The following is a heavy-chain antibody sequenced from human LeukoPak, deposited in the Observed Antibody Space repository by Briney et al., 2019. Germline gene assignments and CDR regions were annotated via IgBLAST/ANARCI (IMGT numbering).Heavy chain of an antibody. D-gene: IGHD3-3*01. V-gene: IGHV4-34*01. J-gene: IGHJ4*02. Sequence: KPSETLSLTCAVYGGSFSGYYWSWIRQPPGKGLEWIGEINHSGSTNYNPSLKSRVTISVDTSKNQFSLKLSSVTAADTAVYYCARDTYDFWRWVSESWGQGTLVTVSS. CDR1: GGSFSGYY. CDR3: ARDTYDFWRWVSES. CDR2: INHSGST.